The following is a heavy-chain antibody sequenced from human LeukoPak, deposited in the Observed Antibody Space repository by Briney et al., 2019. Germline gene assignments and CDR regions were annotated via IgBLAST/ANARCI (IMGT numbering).Heavy chain of an antibody. Sequence: GGSLRLSCAASGFTFSSYSMNWVRQAPGKGLEWVSSISSSSSYIYYADSVKGRFTTSRDNSKNTLYLQMNSLRAEDTAVYYCARAAGDYVWGSYRYSFDYWGQGTLVTVSS. CDR2: ISSSSSYI. CDR3: ARAAGDYVWGSYRYSFDY. V-gene: IGHV3-21*01. CDR1: GFTFSSYS. D-gene: IGHD3-16*02. J-gene: IGHJ4*02.